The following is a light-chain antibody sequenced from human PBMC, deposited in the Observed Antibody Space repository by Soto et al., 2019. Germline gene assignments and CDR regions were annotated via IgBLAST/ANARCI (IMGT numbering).Light chain of an antibody. J-gene: IGKJ1*01. CDR3: QQYNNWPPWT. CDR2: GAS. CDR1: QSVSSN. Sequence: EIVMTQSPATLSVSPGERATLSCRASQSVSSNLAWYQQKPVQAPRLLIYGASTRATGIPARFSGSGSGTEFNLTISSLQSEDFAVYYCQQYNNWPPWTFGQGTKVESK. V-gene: IGKV3-15*01.